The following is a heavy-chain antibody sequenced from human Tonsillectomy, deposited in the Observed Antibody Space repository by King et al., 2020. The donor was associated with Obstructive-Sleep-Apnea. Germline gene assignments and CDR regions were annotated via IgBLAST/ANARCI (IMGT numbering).Heavy chain of an antibody. J-gene: IGHJ6*02. V-gene: IGHV3-23*04. Sequence: VQLVESGGGLVQPGGSLRLSCAASGFTFSSYAMSWVRQAPGKGLEWVSAISGSGGSTYYADSVKGRFTISRDNSKNTLYLQMNSLRAEDTAVYYCAKDQSSRFLEWLLSDVWGQGTTVTVPS. CDR2: ISGSGGST. D-gene: IGHD3-3*01. CDR1: GFTFSSYA. CDR3: AKDQSSRFLEWLLSDV.